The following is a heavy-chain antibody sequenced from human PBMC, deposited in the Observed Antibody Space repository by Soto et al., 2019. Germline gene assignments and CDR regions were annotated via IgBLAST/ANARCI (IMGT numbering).Heavy chain of an antibody. J-gene: IGHJ6*02. CDR2: IYYSGSA. D-gene: IGHD4-17*01. Sequence: QVQLQESGPGLVKPSETLSLTCTVSGGSISGGPYYWGWIRQPPRKGLEWIGFIYYSGSAYYNPSLKSRVTISIDTSKNQFSLKLTSVTAADTAVFYCARHGVDYGDYASYYYYGMDVWGRGTTVTVSS. CDR1: GGSISGGPYY. V-gene: IGHV4-39*01. CDR3: ARHGVDYGDYASYYYYGMDV.